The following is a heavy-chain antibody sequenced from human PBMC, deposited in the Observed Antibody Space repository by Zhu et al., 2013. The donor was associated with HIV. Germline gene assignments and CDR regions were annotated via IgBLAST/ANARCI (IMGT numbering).Heavy chain of an antibody. J-gene: IGHJ5*02. CDR1: GGTFSSYT. CDR3: ARAAEITGTTFGSHNWFDP. D-gene: IGHD1-7*01. V-gene: IGHV1-69*02. CDR2: IIPILGIA. Sequence: QVQLVQSGAEVKKPGSSVKVSCKASGGTFSSYTISWVRQAPGQGLEWMGRIIPILGIANYAQKFQGRVTITADKSTSTAYMELSSLRSEDTAVYYCARAAEITGTTFGSHNWFDPWGRGNPWSPSP.